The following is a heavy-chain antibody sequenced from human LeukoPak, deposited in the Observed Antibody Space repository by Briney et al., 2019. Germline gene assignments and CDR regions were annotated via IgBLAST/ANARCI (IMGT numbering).Heavy chain of an antibody. CDR2: ISSSSSTI. CDR3: ARDGTAAGLYFDL. D-gene: IGHD6-13*01. J-gene: IGHJ4*01. CDR1: GFTFSSYS. V-gene: IGHV3-48*04. Sequence: GGSLRLSCAASGFTFSSYSMNWVRQAPGKGLEWVSYISSSSSTIYYADSVKGRFTISRDNTKNSLSLQLNGLRAEDTAVYYCARDGTAAGLYFDLWGQGTLVTVSS.